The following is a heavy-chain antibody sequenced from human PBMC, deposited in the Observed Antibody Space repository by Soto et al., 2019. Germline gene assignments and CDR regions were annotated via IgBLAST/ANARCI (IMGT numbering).Heavy chain of an antibody. CDR3: ARAKRDGYNAIDY. D-gene: IGHD5-12*01. V-gene: IGHV3-53*01. J-gene: IGHJ4*02. CDR2: IYSGGST. CDR1: GFTVSSNY. Sequence: PGGSLRLSCAASGFTVSSNYMSWVRQSPGKGLEWVSVIYSGGSTYYADSVKGRFTISRDNSKNTLYLQMNSLRAEDTAVYYCARAKRDGYNAIDYWGQGTLVTVSS.